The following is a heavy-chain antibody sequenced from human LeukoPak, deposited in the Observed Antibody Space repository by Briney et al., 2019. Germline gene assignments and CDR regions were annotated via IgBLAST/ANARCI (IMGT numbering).Heavy chain of an antibody. V-gene: IGHV1-3*01. Sequence: GASVKVSCKASGYTFTSYAMHWVRQAPGQRLEWMGWINAGNGNTKYSQKFQGRVTITRDTSASTAYMELSSLRSEDTAVYYCARGSIAVAGSTVFDPWGQGTLVTVSS. J-gene: IGHJ5*02. CDR2: INAGNGNT. CDR3: ARGSIAVAGSTVFDP. D-gene: IGHD6-19*01. CDR1: GYTFTSYA.